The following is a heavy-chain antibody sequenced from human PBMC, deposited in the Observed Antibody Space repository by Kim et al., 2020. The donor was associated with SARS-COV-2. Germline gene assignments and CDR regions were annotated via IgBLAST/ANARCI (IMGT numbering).Heavy chain of an antibody. Sequence: KGRFTISRDNSKNTLYLQMNSLRAEDTAVYYCAKDPICSGGSCYYRYFDLWGRGTLVTVSS. CDR3: AKDPICSGGSCYYRYFDL. V-gene: IGHV3-23*01. J-gene: IGHJ2*01. D-gene: IGHD2-15*01.